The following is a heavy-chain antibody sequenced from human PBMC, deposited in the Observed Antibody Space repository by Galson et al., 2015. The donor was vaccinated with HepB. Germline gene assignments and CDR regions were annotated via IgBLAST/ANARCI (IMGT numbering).Heavy chain of an antibody. CDR2: ISSSSSYI. CDR3: ARGPQTAVAGKI. CDR1: GFTFSSYS. J-gene: IGHJ4*02. D-gene: IGHD6-19*01. V-gene: IGHV3-21*01. Sequence: SLRLSCAASGFTFSSYSMNWVRQAPGKGLEWVSSISSSSSYIYYADSVKGRFTISRDNAKNSLYLQMNSLRAEDTAVYYCARGPQTAVAGKIWGQGTLVTVSS.